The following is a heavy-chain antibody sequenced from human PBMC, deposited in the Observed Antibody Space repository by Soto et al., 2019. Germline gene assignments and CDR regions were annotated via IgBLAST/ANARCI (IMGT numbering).Heavy chain of an antibody. CDR1: GFTFSSYA. Sequence: QVQLVESGGGVVQPGRSLRLSCAASGFTFSSYAMHWVRQAPGKGLEWVAVISYDGSNKYYADSVKGRFTISRDNSKNTLYLQMNSLRAEDTAVYYCARGRIQTDFDYWGQGTLVTVSS. CDR2: ISYDGSNK. J-gene: IGHJ4*02. V-gene: IGHV3-30-3*01. CDR3: ARGRIQTDFDY.